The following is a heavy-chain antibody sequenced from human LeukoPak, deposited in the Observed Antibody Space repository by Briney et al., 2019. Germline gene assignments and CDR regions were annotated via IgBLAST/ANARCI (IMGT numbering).Heavy chain of an antibody. CDR2: IYYSGST. CDR3: ARAPRRITIFGVVHGAFDY. J-gene: IGHJ4*02. V-gene: IGHV4-30-4*01. Sequence: SETLSLTCTVPGGSISSGDYYWSWIRQPPGKGREWIGYIYYSGSTYYNPSLKSRVTISVATSKNQFSLKLSSVTAADTAVYYCARAPRRITIFGVVHGAFDYWGQGTLVTVSS. D-gene: IGHD3-3*01. CDR1: GGSISSGDYY.